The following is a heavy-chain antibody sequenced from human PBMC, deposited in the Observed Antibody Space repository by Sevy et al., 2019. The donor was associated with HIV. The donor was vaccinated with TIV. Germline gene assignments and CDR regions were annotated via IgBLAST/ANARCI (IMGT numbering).Heavy chain of an antibody. CDR1: GGSISSSGYY. Sequence: SETLSLTCTVSGGSISSSGYYWGWIRQPPGKGLEWIGSIYYGGSTYYNPSLKSRIPISVDTSKNHFSRKLSSVTAADTAVYYCARVSMIVVVITDDWGYYFDYWGQGTLVTVSS. CDR3: ARVSMIVVVITDDWGYYFDY. D-gene: IGHD3-22*01. V-gene: IGHV4-39*02. J-gene: IGHJ4*02. CDR2: IYYGGST.